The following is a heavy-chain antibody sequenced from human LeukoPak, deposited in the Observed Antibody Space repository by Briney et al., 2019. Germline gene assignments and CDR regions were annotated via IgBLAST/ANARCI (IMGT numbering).Heavy chain of an antibody. CDR1: GGSVINTNW. J-gene: IGHJ4*02. CDR3: AREGGFYRPLDY. D-gene: IGHD3-3*01. CDR2: VHLYGRT. V-gene: IGHV4-4*02. Sequence: SQTLSLTCGLSGGSVINTNWWTCVRQPPGKGLEWIGEVHLYGRTNYNTSLESRLTTSVDVSENQISLKLTSVTPADTALYYFAREGGFYRPLDYSGQGTLVTVSS.